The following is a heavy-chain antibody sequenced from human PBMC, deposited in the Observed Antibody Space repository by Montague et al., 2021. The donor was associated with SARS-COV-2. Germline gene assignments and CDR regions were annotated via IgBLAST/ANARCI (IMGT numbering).Heavy chain of an antibody. V-gene: IGHV4-34*01. CDR1: GGSFSGYY. CDR3: ARGRRILLWFGELFPGGGCRGRDV. J-gene: IGHJ6*02. D-gene: IGHD3-10*01. CDR2: INHSGST. Sequence: SETLSLTCAVYGGSFSGYYWSWIRQPPGKGLEWIGEINHSGSTNYNPSLKSRVTISVDTSKNQFSLKLSSVTAADTAVYYCARGRRILLWFGELFPGGGCRGRDVWGQGTTVTVSS.